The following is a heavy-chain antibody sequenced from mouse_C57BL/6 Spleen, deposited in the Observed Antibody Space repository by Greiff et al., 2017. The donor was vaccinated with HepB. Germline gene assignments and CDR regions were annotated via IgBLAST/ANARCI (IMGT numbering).Heavy chain of an antibody. CDR1: GYTFTDYY. Sequence: EVQLQQSGPVLVKPGASVKMSCKASGYTFTDYYMNWVKQSHGKSLEWIGVINPYNGGTSYNQKFKGKATLTVDKSSSTAYMELNSLTSEDSAGYYCARDYGSSYWYFDVWGTGTTVTVSS. CDR3: ARDYGSSYWYFDV. D-gene: IGHD1-1*01. J-gene: IGHJ1*03. V-gene: IGHV1-19*01. CDR2: INPYNGGT.